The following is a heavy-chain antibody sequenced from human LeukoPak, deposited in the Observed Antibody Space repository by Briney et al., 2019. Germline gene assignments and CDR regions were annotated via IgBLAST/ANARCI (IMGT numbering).Heavy chain of an antibody. D-gene: IGHD3-22*01. CDR1: GFTFSSYA. CDR3: AKGTYYYDSSGYYHFDY. J-gene: IGHJ4*02. CDR2: ISGSGGST. Sequence: GGSLRLSCAASGFTFSSYAMSWVRQAPGKGLEWVPAISGSGGSTYYADSVKGRFTISRDNSKNTLYLQMNSLRAEDTAVYYCAKGTYYYDSSGYYHFDYWGQGTLVTVSS. V-gene: IGHV3-23*01.